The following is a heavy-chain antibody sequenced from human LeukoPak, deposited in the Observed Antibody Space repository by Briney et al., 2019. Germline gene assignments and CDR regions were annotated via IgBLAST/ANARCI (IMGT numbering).Heavy chain of an antibody. J-gene: IGHJ6*03. CDR2: IIPIFGTA. V-gene: IGHV1-69*13. Sequence: ASVKVSCKASGGTFSSYAISWVRQAPGQGLEWMGGIIPIFGTANYAQKFQGRVTITADESTSTAYMELSSLRSEDTAVYYCATSPYACSSTSCYLRPYYYNYMDVWGKGTTVTVSS. CDR3: ATSPYACSSTSCYLRPYYYNYMDV. CDR1: GGTFSSYA. D-gene: IGHD2-2*01.